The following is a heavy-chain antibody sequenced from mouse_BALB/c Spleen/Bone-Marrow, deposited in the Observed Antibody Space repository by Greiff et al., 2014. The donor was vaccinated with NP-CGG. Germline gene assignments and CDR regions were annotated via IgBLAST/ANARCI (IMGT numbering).Heavy chain of an antibody. D-gene: IGHD6-1*01. J-gene: IGHJ3*01. CDR1: GYTFTNSW. CDR2: INPGTDYT. V-gene: IGHV1-7*01. Sequence: QVQLKESGAELAKPGASVKMSCKASGYTFTNSWMHWVKQRPGQGLEWIGYINPGTDYTEYDQKFKDKATLTADRSSSTAYMQRSGLTSKASAVYFDAKCRTRCPYWGKETLVTVSA. CDR3: AKCRTRCPY.